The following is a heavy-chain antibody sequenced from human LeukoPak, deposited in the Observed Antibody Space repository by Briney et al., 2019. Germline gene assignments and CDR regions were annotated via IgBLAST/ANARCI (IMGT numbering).Heavy chain of an antibody. CDR3: ARVDVRSGRYYYGSGSYPYYYGMDV. CDR1: GYTFTGYY. D-gene: IGHD3-10*01. V-gene: IGHV1-2*02. Sequence: ASVKVSFKASGYTFTGYYMHWVRQAPGQGLEWMGWINPNSGGTNYAQKFPGRVTMTRDTSISTAYMELSRLRSDDTAVYYCARVDVRSGRYYYGSGSYPYYYGMDVWGQGTTVTVSS. CDR2: INPNSGGT. J-gene: IGHJ6*02.